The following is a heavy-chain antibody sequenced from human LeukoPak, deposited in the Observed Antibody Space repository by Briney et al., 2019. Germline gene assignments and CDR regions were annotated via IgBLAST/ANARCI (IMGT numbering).Heavy chain of an antibody. CDR1: GFTFSSYS. CDR2: ISSSSSYI. CDR3: ARENDFWSGYDY. J-gene: IGHJ4*02. D-gene: IGHD3-3*01. Sequence: GGSLRLSCAASGFTFSSYSMNWVRQAPGKGLEWVSSISSSSSYIYYADSVKGRFTISRDNAKNSLYLQMNSLRAEDTAVYYCARENDFWSGYDYWGQGTLVTVSS. V-gene: IGHV3-21*01.